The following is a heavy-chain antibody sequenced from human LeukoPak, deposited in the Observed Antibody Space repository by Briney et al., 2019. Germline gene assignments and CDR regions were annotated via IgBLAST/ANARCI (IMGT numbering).Heavy chain of an antibody. CDR3: ARSSVVTAMVHLDY. V-gene: IGHV1-18*01. Sequence: ASVKVSCKTSGYSFILYGISWVRQAPGQGPEWMGWISTSTGDTKYTQKFQGRVTLTTDTSTSTAYMELSSLRSEDTAVYYCARSSVVTAMVHLDYWGQGTLVTVSS. CDR1: GYSFILYG. J-gene: IGHJ4*02. D-gene: IGHD2-21*02. CDR2: ISTSTGDT.